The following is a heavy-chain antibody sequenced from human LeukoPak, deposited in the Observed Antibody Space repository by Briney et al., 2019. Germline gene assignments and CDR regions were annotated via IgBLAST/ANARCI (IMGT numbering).Heavy chain of an antibody. V-gene: IGHV4-34*01. CDR2: INHSGST. D-gene: IGHD2-2*01. CDR3: ARPCPYFDY. J-gene: IGHJ4*02. Sequence: PSETLSLTCAVYGGSFSVYYWSWIRHPPGKGLEWIGEINHSGSTNYNPSLKSRVTISVDTSKNQFSLKLSSVTAADTAVYYCARPCPYFDYWGQGTLVTVSS. CDR1: GGSFSVYY.